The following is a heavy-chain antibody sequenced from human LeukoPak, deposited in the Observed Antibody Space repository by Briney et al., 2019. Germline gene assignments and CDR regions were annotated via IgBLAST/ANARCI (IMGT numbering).Heavy chain of an antibody. CDR3: ARGQARLSWFDP. D-gene: IGHD6-19*01. V-gene: IGHV4-39*01. CDR2: IYYSGST. J-gene: IGHJ5*02. CDR1: GGSISSSSYY. Sequence: SETLSLTCTVSGGSISSSSYYWGWIRQPPGKGLEWIGSIYYSGSTYYNPSLKSRVTISVDTSKDQFSLKLSSVTAADTAVYYCARGQARLSWFDPWGQGTLVTVSS.